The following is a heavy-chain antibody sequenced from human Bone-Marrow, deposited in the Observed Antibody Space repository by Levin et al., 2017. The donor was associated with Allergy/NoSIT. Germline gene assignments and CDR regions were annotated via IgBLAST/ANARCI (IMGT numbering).Heavy chain of an antibody. J-gene: IGHJ6*04. V-gene: IGHV3-11*01. CDR2: ISSSGRVQ. CDR3: ARDLSLEGLYYGMDV. D-gene: IGHD1-1*01. CDR1: GFTFSDYY. Sequence: PGGSLRLSCAASGFTFSDYYIHWIRQAPGKGLEWVSSISSSGRVQFYADSVKGRFTISRDNAKNVLYLQMNSLRAEDTAVYYCARDLSLEGLYYGMDVWGKGTTLSVSP.